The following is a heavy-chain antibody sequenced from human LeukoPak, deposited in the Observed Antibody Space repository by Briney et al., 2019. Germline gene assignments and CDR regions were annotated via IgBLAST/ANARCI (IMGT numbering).Heavy chain of an antibody. CDR1: GGSISRYY. Sequence: SETLSLTCTVSGGSISRYYWSWIRQPPGKGLEWIGYIYYSGSTNYNPSLKSRVTISVDTSKNQFSLKLSSVTAADTAVYYCARQSGETHDYWGQGTLVTVSS. D-gene: IGHD3-16*01. V-gene: IGHV4-59*08. CDR2: IYYSGST. CDR3: ARQSGETHDY. J-gene: IGHJ4*02.